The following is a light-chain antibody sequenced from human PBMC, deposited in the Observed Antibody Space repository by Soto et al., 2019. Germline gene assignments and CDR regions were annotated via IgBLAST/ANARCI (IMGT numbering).Light chain of an antibody. V-gene: IGKV3-15*01. CDR3: QQYGDWPLT. Sequence: EIVVTQSPATLSVSPGERATLSCRASQSVGNNFAWYQQKPGQAPRLLIFATSTRATGVPARFSGSGSGTEFTLTISSLQSDDLALYYCQQYGDWPLTFGGGAKVEIE. CDR1: QSVGNN. J-gene: IGKJ4*01. CDR2: ATS.